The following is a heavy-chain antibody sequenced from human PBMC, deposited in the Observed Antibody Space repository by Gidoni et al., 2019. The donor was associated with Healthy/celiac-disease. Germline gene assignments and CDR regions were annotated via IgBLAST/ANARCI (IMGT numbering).Heavy chain of an antibody. CDR3: ARDRPRGSYVSGAFDI. J-gene: IGHJ3*02. Sequence: QVQLQESGPGLVKPSQTLSLTCTVAGGSISSGSYYWSWIRQPAGTGLEWIGRIYTSGSTNYNPSLKSRVTISVDTSKIQFSLKLSSVTAADTAVYYCARDRPRGSYVSGAFDIWGQGTMVTVSS. V-gene: IGHV4-61*02. D-gene: IGHD1-26*01. CDR2: IYTSGST. CDR1: GGSISSGSYY.